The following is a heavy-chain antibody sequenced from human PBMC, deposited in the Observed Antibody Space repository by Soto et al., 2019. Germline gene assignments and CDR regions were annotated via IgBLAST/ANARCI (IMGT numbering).Heavy chain of an antibody. CDR1: GGTFSSYT. CDR2: IIPILGIA. V-gene: IGHV1-69*04. Sequence: SVKVSCKASGGTFSSYTISWVRQAPGQGLEWMGRIIPILGIANYAQKFQGRVTITADKSTSTAYMELGSLRSEDTAVYYCARDDCSSTSCYGGYYYYYMDVWGKGTTVTVSS. J-gene: IGHJ6*03. D-gene: IGHD2-2*01. CDR3: ARDDCSSTSCYGGYYYYYMDV.